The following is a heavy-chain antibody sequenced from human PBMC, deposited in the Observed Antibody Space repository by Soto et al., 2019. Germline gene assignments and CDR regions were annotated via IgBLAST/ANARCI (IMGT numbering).Heavy chain of an antibody. D-gene: IGHD3-3*01. CDR1: GFTFSSYS. V-gene: IGHV3-21*01. J-gene: IGHJ5*02. CDR3: ARDPAGDFWSGYSGMTNWFDP. Sequence: EVQLVESGGGLVKPGGSLRLSCAASGFTFSSYSMNWVRQAPGKGLEWVSSISSSSSYIYYADSVKGRFTISRDNAKNSLYLQMNSLRAEDTAVYYCARDPAGDFWSGYSGMTNWFDPWGQGTLVTVSS. CDR2: ISSSSSYI.